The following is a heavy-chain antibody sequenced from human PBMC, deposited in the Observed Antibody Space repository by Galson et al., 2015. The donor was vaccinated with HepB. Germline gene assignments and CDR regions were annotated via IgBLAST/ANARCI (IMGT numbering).Heavy chain of an antibody. D-gene: IGHD6-13*01. Sequence: QSGAEVKKPGESLKISCKGSGYSFTSYWIGWVRQMPGKGLEWMGIIYPGDSDTRYSPSFQGQVTISVDKSISTVYLHWSNLEASDTAIYYCARPRGLQQLELDYWGQGTLVTVSS. J-gene: IGHJ4*02. CDR3: ARPRGLQQLELDY. CDR2: IYPGDSDT. V-gene: IGHV5-51*03. CDR1: GYSFTSYW.